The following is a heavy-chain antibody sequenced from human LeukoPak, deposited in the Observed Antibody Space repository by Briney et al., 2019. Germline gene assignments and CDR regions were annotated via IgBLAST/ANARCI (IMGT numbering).Heavy chain of an antibody. Sequence: ASVKASCKASGGAFSSYAISWVRQAPGQGLEWMGGIIPIFGTANYAQKFQGRVTITTDESTSTAYMELSSLRSEDTAVYYCASAIVGASLYYYYMDVWGKGTTVTVSS. CDR3: ASAIVGASLYYYYMDV. CDR1: GGAFSSYA. CDR2: IIPIFGTA. J-gene: IGHJ6*03. D-gene: IGHD1-26*01. V-gene: IGHV1-69*05.